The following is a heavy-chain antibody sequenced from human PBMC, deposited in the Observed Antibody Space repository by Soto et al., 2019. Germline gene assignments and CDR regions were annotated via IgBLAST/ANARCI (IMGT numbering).Heavy chain of an antibody. V-gene: IGHV1-69*02. CDR2: IIPILGIA. J-gene: IGHJ5*02. CDR3: ARAPVRGVIMIWFDP. Sequence: SVKVSCKASGGTFSSYTISWVRQAPGQGLEWMGRIIPILGIANYAQKFQGRVTITADKSTSTAYMELSSLRSEDTAVYYCARAPVRGVIMIWFDPWGQGTLVTVSS. CDR1: GGTFSSYT. D-gene: IGHD3-10*01.